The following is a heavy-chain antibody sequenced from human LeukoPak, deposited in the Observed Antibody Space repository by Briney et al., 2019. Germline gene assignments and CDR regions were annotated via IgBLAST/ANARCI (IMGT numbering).Heavy chain of an antibody. CDR2: ISSGSSFI. CDR3: ASVRIAAADSY. Sequence: GGSLRLSCAASGFTFSTYSMNWVRQAPGKGLEWVSSISSGSSFIYYADSVKGRFTISRDNAKNSLFLQMNSLRAEDTAVYYCASVRIAAADSYWGQGTLVTVPS. J-gene: IGHJ4*02. D-gene: IGHD6-13*01. V-gene: IGHV3-21*01. CDR1: GFTFSTYS.